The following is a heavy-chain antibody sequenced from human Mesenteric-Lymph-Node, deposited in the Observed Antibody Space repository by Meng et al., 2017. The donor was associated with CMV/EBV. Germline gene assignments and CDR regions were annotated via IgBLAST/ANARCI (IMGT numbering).Heavy chain of an antibody. CDR2: INNTGST. CDR1: GGSFSDYY. J-gene: IGHJ4*02. V-gene: IGHV4-34*01. Sequence: LTCAVYGGSFSDYYWSWIRQPPGKGLEWIGEINNTGSTNYNPSLKSRVAISIDKSKNQFSLNLSSVTAADTAVYYCAANGAWHLEYWGQGTLVTVSS. D-gene: IGHD4-17*01. CDR3: AANGAWHLEY.